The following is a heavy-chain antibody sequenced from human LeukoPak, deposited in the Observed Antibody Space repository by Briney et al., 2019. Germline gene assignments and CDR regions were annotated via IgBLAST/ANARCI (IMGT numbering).Heavy chain of an antibody. Sequence: SETLSLTCTVSGDSITSSSYYWSWIRQPPGKGLEWIGEINHSGSTNYNPSLKSRVTISVDTSKNQFSLKLSSVTAADTAVYYCARMRGQQWLVHFYYFDYWGQGTLVTVSS. CDR1: GDSITSSSYY. D-gene: IGHD6-19*01. CDR3: ARMRGQQWLVHFYYFDY. CDR2: INHSGST. V-gene: IGHV4-39*07. J-gene: IGHJ4*02.